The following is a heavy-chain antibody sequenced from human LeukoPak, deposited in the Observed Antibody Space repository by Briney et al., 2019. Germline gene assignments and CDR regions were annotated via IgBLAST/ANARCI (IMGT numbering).Heavy chain of an antibody. CDR3: ARESGSILGPMDV. J-gene: IGHJ6*04. Sequence: ASVKVSCKASGYTLTGYYMHWVRQAPGQGLEWMGWINPNSGGTNYAQEFQGWVTMTRDTSISTAYMELSRLRSDDTAVYYCARESGSILGPMDVWGKGTTVTVSS. CDR2: INPNSGGT. CDR1: GYTLTGYY. D-gene: IGHD3-3*01. V-gene: IGHV1-2*04.